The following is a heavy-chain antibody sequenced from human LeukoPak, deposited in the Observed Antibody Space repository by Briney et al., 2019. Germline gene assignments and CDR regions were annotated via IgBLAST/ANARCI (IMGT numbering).Heavy chain of an antibody. CDR1: GFTFSSYG. V-gene: IGHV3-30*02. Sequence: GGSLRLSCAASGFTFSSYGLHWVRPAPGKGLGGVAFIRYDGSHKYYADSVKGRFTISRDNSRNTLYLQMNSLRAEDTAVYYCAKVKPRYFDWFDENYFDYWGQGTLVTVSS. CDR3: AKVKPRYFDWFDENYFDY. CDR2: IRYDGSHK. D-gene: IGHD3-9*01. J-gene: IGHJ4*02.